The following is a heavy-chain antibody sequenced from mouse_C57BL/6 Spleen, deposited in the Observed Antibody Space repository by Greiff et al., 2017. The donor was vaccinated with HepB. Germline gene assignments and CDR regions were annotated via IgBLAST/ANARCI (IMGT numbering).Heavy chain of an antibody. CDR2: ISGGGGNT. D-gene: IGHD1-1*01. V-gene: IGHV5-9*01. CDR1: GFTFSSYT. J-gene: IGHJ1*03. Sequence: EVQVVESGGGLVKPGGSLKLSCAASGFTFSSYTMSWVRQTPEKRLAWVATISGGGGNTYYPDSVKGRFTISRDNAKNTLYLQMSSLRSEDTALYYCARLGIYYGSGPGYFDVWGTGTTVTVSS. CDR3: ARLGIYYGSGPGYFDV.